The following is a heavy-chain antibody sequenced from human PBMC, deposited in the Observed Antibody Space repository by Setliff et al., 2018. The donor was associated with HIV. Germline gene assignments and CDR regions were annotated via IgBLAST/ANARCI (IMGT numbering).Heavy chain of an antibody. V-gene: IGHV3-20*04. D-gene: IGHD1-26*01. CDR3: AKDVCSGSSTDY. CDR2: INWNGGST. CDR1: GFTFDDYG. Sequence: PGGSLRLSCAASGFTFDDYGMSWVRQAPGKGLEWVSGINWNGGSTGYADSVRGRFTISRDNAKNSLYLQMNSLRAEDMAVYYCAKDVCSGSSTDYWGQGTLVTVSS. J-gene: IGHJ4*02.